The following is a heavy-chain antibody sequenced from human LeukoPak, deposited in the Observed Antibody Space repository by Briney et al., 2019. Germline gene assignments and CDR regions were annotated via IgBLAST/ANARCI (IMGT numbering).Heavy chain of an antibody. D-gene: IGHD6-19*01. CDR1: GGTFSSYA. Sequence: SVKVSCKASGGTFSSYAISWVRQAPGQGREWMGRIIPIFGTANYAQTFQGRVTITTDESTSTACMELSSLRSEDTAVYYCARDLLAVAGIAFDIWGQGTMVTVSS. CDR3: ARDLLAVAGIAFDI. V-gene: IGHV1-69*05. CDR2: IIPIFGTA. J-gene: IGHJ3*02.